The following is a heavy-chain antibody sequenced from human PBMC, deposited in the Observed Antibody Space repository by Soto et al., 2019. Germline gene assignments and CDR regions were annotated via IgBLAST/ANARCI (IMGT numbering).Heavy chain of an antibody. CDR2: IYYSGRT. D-gene: IGHD2-21*02. Sequence: KPSETLSLTCIVSGESISSSSYYWGWIRQPPGKGLEWIGSIYYSGRTYYNPSFKSRVTISIDTPKNQFSLKLSSVTATDTAVYYCARQRTTVVTQAYFDHWGQGALVTVSS. CDR3: ARQRTTVVTQAYFDH. V-gene: IGHV4-39*01. CDR1: GESISSSSYY. J-gene: IGHJ4*02.